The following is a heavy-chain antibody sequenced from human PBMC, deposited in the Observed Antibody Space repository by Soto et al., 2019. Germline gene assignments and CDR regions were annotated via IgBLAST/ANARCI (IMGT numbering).Heavy chain of an antibody. D-gene: IGHD4-17*01. V-gene: IGHV3-33*01. CDR2: IWYDGSNK. CDR3: ARDRGVTTLLSYYGMDV. J-gene: IGHJ6*02. CDR1: GFTFSSYG. Sequence: GGSLRLSCAASGFTFSSYGMHWVRQAPDKGLEWVAVIWYDGSNKYYADSVKGRFTISRDNSKNTLYLQMNSLRAEDMAVYYCARDRGVTTLLSYYGMDVCGQGTTVTVSS.